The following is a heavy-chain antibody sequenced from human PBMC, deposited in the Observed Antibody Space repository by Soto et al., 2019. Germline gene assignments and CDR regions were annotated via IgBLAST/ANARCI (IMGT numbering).Heavy chain of an antibody. CDR1: GGTFSSYA. J-gene: IGHJ6*02. V-gene: IGHV1-69*13. D-gene: IGHD2-15*01. Sequence: SVKVSCKASGGTFSSYAISWVRQAPGQGLEWMGGIIPIFGTANYAQKFQGRVTITADESTSTAYMELSSLRSEDTAVYYCAKLAGYCSGNSCHGDYAMDVWGQGTTVTVSS. CDR2: IIPIFGTA. CDR3: AKLAGYCSGNSCHGDYAMDV.